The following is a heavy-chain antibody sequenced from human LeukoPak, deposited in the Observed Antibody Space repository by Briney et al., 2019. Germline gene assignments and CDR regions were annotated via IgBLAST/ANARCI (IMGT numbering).Heavy chain of an antibody. V-gene: IGHV4-59*08. CDR2: IYYSGST. J-gene: IGHJ3*02. Sequence: SETLSLTCTVSGGSIGSYYWSWIRRPPGKGLEWIALIYYSGSTNYNASLKSRVTISLDTSKNQFSLKLSSVTAADTAVYYCARQGSSGWYIGAFDIWGQGTMVTVSS. CDR3: ARQGSSGWYIGAFDI. D-gene: IGHD6-19*01. CDR1: GGSIGSYY.